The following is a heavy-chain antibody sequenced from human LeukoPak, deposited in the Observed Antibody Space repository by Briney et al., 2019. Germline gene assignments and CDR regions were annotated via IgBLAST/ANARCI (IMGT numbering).Heavy chain of an antibody. CDR2: IYYSGST. CDR3: ARSGDCSGGSCYVGYLDL. J-gene: IGHJ2*01. D-gene: IGHD2-15*01. V-gene: IGHV4-59*08. CDR1: GGSISSYY. Sequence: SETLSLTCTVSGGSISSYYWSWIRQPPGKGLEWIGYIYYSGSTNYNPSLKSRVTISVDTSKNQFSLKLSSVTAADTAVYYCARSGDCSGGSCYVGYLDLWGRGTLVTVSS.